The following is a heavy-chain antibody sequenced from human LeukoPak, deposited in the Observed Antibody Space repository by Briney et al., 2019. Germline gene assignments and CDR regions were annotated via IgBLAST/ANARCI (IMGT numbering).Heavy chain of an antibody. Sequence: PSETLSLTCAVSSVAPCNFVCASMRRPPGKGLEGVGEIKHSGNTHHNPSVKSRVTLSVVTSKNQFSLQLSAVTAPGTAVYYCARVVMVPGGMDVWGQGTTVTVSS. V-gene: IGHV4-34*01. J-gene: IGHJ6*02. CDR1: SVAPCNFV. CDR3: ARVVMVPGGMDV. CDR2: IKHSGNT. D-gene: IGHD2-8*01.